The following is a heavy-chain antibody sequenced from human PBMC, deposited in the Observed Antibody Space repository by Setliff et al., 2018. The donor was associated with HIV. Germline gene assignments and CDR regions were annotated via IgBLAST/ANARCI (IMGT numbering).Heavy chain of an antibody. CDR1: DGSLSGYY. Sequence: SETLSLTCAVYDGSLSGYYWSWVRQSPGRGLEWIGEINQSGNTNFNPSLKSRLIISVDTSKSQFSLKLTSVTAADTALYYCAREGGQGYSGSGSFYHRNFDLWGRGTLVTVSS. D-gene: IGHD3-10*01. V-gene: IGHV4-34*01. J-gene: IGHJ2*01. CDR2: INQSGNT. CDR3: AREGGQGYSGSGSFYHRNFDL.